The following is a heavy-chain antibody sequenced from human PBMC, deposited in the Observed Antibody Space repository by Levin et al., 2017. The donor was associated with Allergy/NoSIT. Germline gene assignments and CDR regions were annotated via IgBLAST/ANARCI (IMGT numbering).Heavy chain of an antibody. CDR2: IIPIFGTA. J-gene: IGHJ4*02. CDR1: GGTFSSYA. CDR3: ARDHYDYIWGSYRHFDY. D-gene: IGHD3-16*02. V-gene: IGHV1-69*13. Sequence: GASVKVSCKASGGTFSSYAISWVRQAPGQGLEWMGGIIPIFGTANYAQKFQGRVTITADESTSTAYMELSSLRSEDTAVYYCARDHYDYIWGSYRHFDYWGQGTLVTVSS.